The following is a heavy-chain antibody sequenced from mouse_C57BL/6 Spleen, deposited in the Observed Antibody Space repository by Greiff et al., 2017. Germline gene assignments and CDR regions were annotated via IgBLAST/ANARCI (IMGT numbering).Heavy chain of an antibody. CDR3: ARLITTVVAAYYYAMDY. Sequence: QVQLQQSGPELVKPGASVKISCKASGYAFSSSWMNWVKQRPGKGLEWIGRIYPGDGDTNYNGKFKGKATLTADKSSSTAYMQLSSLTSEDSAVYFCARLITTVVAAYYYAMDYWGQGTSVTVSS. D-gene: IGHD1-1*01. J-gene: IGHJ4*01. CDR2: IYPGDGDT. CDR1: GYAFSSSW. V-gene: IGHV1-82*01.